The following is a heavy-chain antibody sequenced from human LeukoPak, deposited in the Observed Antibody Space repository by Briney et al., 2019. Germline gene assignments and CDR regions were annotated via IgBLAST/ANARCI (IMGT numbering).Heavy chain of an antibody. CDR1: GYTFTSSG. D-gene: IGHD3-10*01. CDR2: ISAYNGNT. Sequence: ASVKVSCKASGYTFTSSGISWVRQAPGQGLEWMGWISAYNGNTNYAQRLQGRVTMTTDTSTSTAYMELRSLRSDDTAVYYCARESMVRGVIALLRYYYYGMDVWGQGTTVTVSS. J-gene: IGHJ6*02. V-gene: IGHV1-18*01. CDR3: ARESMVRGVIALLRYYYYGMDV.